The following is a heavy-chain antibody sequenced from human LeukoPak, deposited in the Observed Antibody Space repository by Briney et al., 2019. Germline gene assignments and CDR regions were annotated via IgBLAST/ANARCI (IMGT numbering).Heavy chain of an antibody. D-gene: IGHD5-24*01. CDR1: GFTFHDYG. V-gene: IGHV3-20*04. Sequence: GGSLRLSCGASGFTFHDYGMTWVRQAPGKGLEWVAGINWNGGSTGYADSVKGRFTISRDNAKNSVFLQMNSLRVEDTAVYYCARDWGSMATISLWYYYGMDVWGQGTTVTVSS. J-gene: IGHJ6*02. CDR2: INWNGGST. CDR3: ARDWGSMATISLWYYYGMDV.